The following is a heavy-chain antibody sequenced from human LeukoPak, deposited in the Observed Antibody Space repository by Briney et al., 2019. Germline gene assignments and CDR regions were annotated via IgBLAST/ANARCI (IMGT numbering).Heavy chain of an antibody. CDR1: GFTFSSYG. J-gene: IGHJ6*02. V-gene: IGHV3-30*18. CDR2: ISYDGSNK. CDR3: AKEGHYYDSSGYNYYYGMDV. Sequence: GRSLRLSCAASGFTFSSYGMQWVRQAPGKGLEWVAVISYDGSNKYYADSVKGRFTISRDNSKNTLYLQMNSLRAEDTSVYYCAKEGHYYDSSGYNYYYGMDVWGQGTTVTVSS. D-gene: IGHD3-22*01.